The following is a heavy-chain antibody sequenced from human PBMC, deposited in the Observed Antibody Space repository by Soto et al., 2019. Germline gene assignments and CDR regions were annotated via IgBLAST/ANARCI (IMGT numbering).Heavy chain of an antibody. CDR1: GFTFSSYE. CDR3: ARDISSSSWYGDAFDI. D-gene: IGHD6-13*01. Sequence: GGSLRLSCAASGFTFSSYEMNWVRQAPGKGLEWVSYISSSGSTIYYADSVKGRFTISRDNAKNSLYLQMNSLRAEDTAVYYCARDISSSSWYGDAFDIWGQGTMVTVSS. J-gene: IGHJ3*02. V-gene: IGHV3-48*03. CDR2: ISSSGSTI.